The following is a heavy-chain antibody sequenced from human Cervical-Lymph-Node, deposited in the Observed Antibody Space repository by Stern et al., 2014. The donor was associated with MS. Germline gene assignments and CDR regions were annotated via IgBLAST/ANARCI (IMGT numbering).Heavy chain of an antibody. CDR3: ARARGSVTMRVLDY. J-gene: IGHJ4*02. CDR1: GGSISSSGYY. D-gene: IGHD4-17*01. V-gene: IGHV4-31*03. Sequence: QLPLQESGPGLVKPSQTLSLTCSVSGGSISSSGYYWSWVRQHPGKGLEWIGIIYYSGSSYYKSSLKSRVSISSDTSKNQFSLNLNSVTAADTAIYYCARARGSVTMRVLDYWGQGILVTVSS. CDR2: IYYSGSS.